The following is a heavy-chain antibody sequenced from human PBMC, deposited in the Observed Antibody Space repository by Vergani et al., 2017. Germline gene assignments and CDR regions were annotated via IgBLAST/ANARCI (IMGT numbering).Heavy chain of an antibody. Sequence: QTQLVESGGGVVQPGRSLRLSCAVSGFTFNNFDVHWVRQSPGKGLEWLAQLSPDGRRQHYVDSVKGRFTLSRDISTNTVYLQMNSLRFEDTATYYCAMKGFYVAFDVGGQGPMVTVSS. CDR3: AMKGFYVAFDV. CDR1: GFTFNNFD. CDR2: LSPDGRRQ. V-gene: IGHV3-30*03. J-gene: IGHJ3*01. D-gene: IGHD3-16*01.